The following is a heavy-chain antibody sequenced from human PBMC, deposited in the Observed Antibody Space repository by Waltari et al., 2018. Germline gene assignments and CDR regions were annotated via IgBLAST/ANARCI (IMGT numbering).Heavy chain of an antibody. CDR3: ARNPYMSRAFDI. D-gene: IGHD2-2*02. Sequence: QVQVVQSGAEGKKPGASVKVSCKPSAYTLTAYYVHWVRQAPGQGLEWMGWIIPNSGGTKYAQKFQGRVTMTRDTSIGTAYMELSSLTSDDTAIYYCARNPYMSRAFDIWGQGTTVTVSS. J-gene: IGHJ3*02. CDR1: AYTLTAYY. CDR2: IIPNSGGT. V-gene: IGHV1-2*02.